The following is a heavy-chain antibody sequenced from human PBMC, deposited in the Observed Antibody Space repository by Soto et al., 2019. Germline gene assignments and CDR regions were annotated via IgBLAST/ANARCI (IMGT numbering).Heavy chain of an antibody. V-gene: IGHV1-2*02. J-gene: IGHJ4*02. CDR3: AKDLTSGWYGSDH. CDR1: GYTFTGHY. Sequence: QVQLVQSGAEVKKPGASVKVSCTASGYTFTGHYMHWVRQAPGQGLEWMAWINPNSGGTNYAQKFQGRVTMTRDTSISTAYMELSSLRSDDTAVYYCAKDLTSGWYGSDHWGQGTLVTVSS. D-gene: IGHD6-19*01. CDR2: INPNSGGT.